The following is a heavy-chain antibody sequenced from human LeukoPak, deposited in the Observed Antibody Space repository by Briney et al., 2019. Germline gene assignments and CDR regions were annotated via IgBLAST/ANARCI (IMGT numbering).Heavy chain of an antibody. Sequence: SETLSLTCTVSGCSISSYYWSWIRQPPGKGLEWIGYIYYSGNNNYNASLKSRLTISVDTSKSQFALQLQSVTAADTSFFYCARCACGSGPFDYWGQGTLITVSS. CDR2: IYYSGNN. CDR1: GCSISSYY. D-gene: IGHD6-19*01. V-gene: IGHV4-59*01. CDR3: ARCACGSGPFDY. J-gene: IGHJ4*02.